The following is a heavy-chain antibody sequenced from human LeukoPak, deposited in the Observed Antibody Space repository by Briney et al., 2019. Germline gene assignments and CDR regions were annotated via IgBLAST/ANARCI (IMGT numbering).Heavy chain of an antibody. V-gene: IGHV4-34*01. J-gene: IGHJ5*02. CDR1: GGSFSGYY. Sequence: PSETLSFTCAVYGGSFSGYYWSWIRQRPGRGLEGIGEINHSGSTNYNPSLKSRVTISVDTSKNQFSLKLSSVTAADTAVYYCARGQRYFDWLYHHWGQGTLVTVSS. CDR3: ARGQRYFDWLYHH. CDR2: INHSGST. D-gene: IGHD3-9*01.